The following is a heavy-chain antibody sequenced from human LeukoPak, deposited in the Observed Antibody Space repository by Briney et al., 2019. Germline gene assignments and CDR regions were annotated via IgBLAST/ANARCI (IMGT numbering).Heavy chain of an antibody. Sequence: PSETLSLTCTVSGGSISTYYWNWMRQSPGKGLEWIGYIYYSGSTYYNPSLKSRVTISVDTSKNQFSLRLSSVTAADTAVYYCARRPTLAAGRYYYMDVWGKGTTVIVSS. J-gene: IGHJ6*03. CDR3: ARRPTLAAGRYYYMDV. CDR2: IYYSGST. V-gene: IGHV4-59*08. CDR1: GGSISTYY.